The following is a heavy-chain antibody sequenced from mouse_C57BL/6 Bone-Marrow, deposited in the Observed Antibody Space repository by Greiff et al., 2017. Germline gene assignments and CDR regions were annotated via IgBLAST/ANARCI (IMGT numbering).Heavy chain of an antibody. Sequence: EVQRVESGPELVKPGASVKISCKASGYSFTGYYMNWVKQSPEKSLEWIGEINPSTGGTTYNQKFKAKATLTVDKSSSTAYMQLKSLTSEDSAVYYCARTAMDYWGQGTSVTVSS. CDR2: INPSTGGT. V-gene: IGHV1-42*01. CDR1: GYSFTGYY. CDR3: ARTAMDY. J-gene: IGHJ4*01.